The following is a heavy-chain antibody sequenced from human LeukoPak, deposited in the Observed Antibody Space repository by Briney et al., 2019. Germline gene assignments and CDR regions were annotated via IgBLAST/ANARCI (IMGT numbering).Heavy chain of an antibody. CDR1: GFTFSSFG. J-gene: IGHJ4*02. D-gene: IGHD2-8*01. V-gene: IGHV3-30*18. CDR3: AKDRLLYCAHGVCYSDLFDY. Sequence: PGRSLSLSCAASGFTFSSFGMHWVRQAPGKGLEWVAVISYNGGNKYYANSVEGRFTIFRDNSKNPLYLQMNSLRAEDTAVYYCAKDRLLYCAHGVCYSDLFDYWGQGTLVTVSS. CDR2: ISYNGGNK.